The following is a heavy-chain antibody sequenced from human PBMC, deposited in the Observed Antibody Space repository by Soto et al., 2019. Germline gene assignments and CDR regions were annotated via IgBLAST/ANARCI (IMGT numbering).Heavy chain of an antibody. J-gene: IGHJ4*02. D-gene: IGHD1-1*01. CDR3: ARPLTTSGAFVGPFAY. CDR2: LSPDGRST. CDR1: GFTFSDYW. Sequence: EVQLVESGGGLVQPGGSLRLSCAASGFTFSDYWMHWLRQAPGKGLVWVSRLSPDGRSTSYADSVKGRFTISRDNAKNTLYRQMNSPRAGDTAVYSCARPLTTSGAFVGPFAYWAQGALVPVSS. V-gene: IGHV3-74*01.